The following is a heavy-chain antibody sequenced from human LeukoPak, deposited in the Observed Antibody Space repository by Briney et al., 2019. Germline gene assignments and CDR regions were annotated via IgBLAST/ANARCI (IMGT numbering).Heavy chain of an antibody. CDR1: GFTFRSYA. CDR3: AKVRVHGLGGYAARSFYI. D-gene: IGHD2-8*02. V-gene: IGHV3-23*01. J-gene: IGHJ3*02. Sequence: GGSLRLSCAASGFTFRSYAMRGVPQAPGKARVWVSSNSGSGWNTYYADSVKRRFTISRDNPKNTLYLQMNSQRAEDTAVYSCAKVRVHGLGGYAARSFYIWGQGKMVSVFS. CDR2: NSGSGWNT.